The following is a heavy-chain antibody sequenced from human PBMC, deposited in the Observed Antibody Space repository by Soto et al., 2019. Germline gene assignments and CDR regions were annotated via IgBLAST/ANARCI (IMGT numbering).Heavy chain of an antibody. J-gene: IGHJ4*02. V-gene: IGHV1-46*03. Sequence: ASVKVSCKASGNTFSNYYIHWVRQAPGQGLEWMGTINPSGGHTTYAQKFLGRVTMTRDTSTSTLYMEVTSLRSEDTAVYYCARGGHVVVVTAAFDYWGQGTLVTVSS. CDR1: GNTFSNYY. D-gene: IGHD2-21*02. CDR3: ARGGHVVVVTAAFDY. CDR2: INPSGGHT.